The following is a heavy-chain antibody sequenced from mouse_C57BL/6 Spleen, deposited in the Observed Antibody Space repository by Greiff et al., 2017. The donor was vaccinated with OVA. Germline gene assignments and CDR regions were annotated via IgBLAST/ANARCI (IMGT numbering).Heavy chain of an antibody. J-gene: IGHJ4*01. CDR2: INYDGSST. Sequence: EVHLVESEGGLVQPGSSMKLSCTASGFTFSDYYMAWVRQVPEKGLEWVANINYDGSSTYYLDSLKSRFIISRDNAKNILYLQMSSLKSEDTATYYCARGGFYYGSPYAMDYWGQGTSVTVSS. CDR3: ARGGFYYGSPYAMDY. V-gene: IGHV5-16*01. CDR1: GFTFSDYY. D-gene: IGHD1-1*01.